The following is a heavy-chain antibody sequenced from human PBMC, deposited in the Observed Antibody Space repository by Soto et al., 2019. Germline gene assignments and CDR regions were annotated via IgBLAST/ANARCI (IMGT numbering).Heavy chain of an antibody. CDR3: AKDRPWFDP. J-gene: IGHJ5*02. V-gene: IGHV3-30*18. CDR2: ISYDGSNK. CDR1: GFTFSSYG. Sequence: GGSLRLSCAASGFTFSSYGMHWVRQAPGKGLEWVAVISYDGSNKYYADSVKGRFTISRDNSKNTLYLQMNSLRAEDTAVYYCAKDRPWFDPWGQGTLVTVSS. D-gene: IGHD6-6*01.